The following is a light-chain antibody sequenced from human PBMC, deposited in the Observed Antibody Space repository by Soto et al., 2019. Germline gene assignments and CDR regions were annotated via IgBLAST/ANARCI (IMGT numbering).Light chain of an antibody. V-gene: IGLV2-8*01. CDR1: SSDVGGYNY. CDR2: EVT. J-gene: IGLJ2*01. Sequence: QSVLTQPPSASGSPGQSVTISCTGTSSDVGGYNYVSWYQQPPGKAPELMIYEVTKRPSGVPDRFSGSKSGNTASLTVSGLQAEDEADYYCSSFAGNNNVVFGGGTKLTVL. CDR3: SSFAGNNNVV.